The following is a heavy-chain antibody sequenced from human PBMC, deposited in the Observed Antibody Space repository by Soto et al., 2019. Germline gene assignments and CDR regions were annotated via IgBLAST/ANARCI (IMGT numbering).Heavy chain of an antibody. D-gene: IGHD2-2*01. CDR2: ISYDGSNK. CDR3: AKERMEQYQVLPFFEY. J-gene: IGHJ4*02. V-gene: IGHV3-30*18. CDR1: GFTFNSYG. Sequence: GGSLRLSCAASGFTFNSYGMHWLRQAPGKGLEWVAVISYDGSNKYYADSVKGRFTISRDNSKNTLYLQMNSLRDEDTAVYYCAKERMEQYQVLPFFEYWGQGTLVTVSS.